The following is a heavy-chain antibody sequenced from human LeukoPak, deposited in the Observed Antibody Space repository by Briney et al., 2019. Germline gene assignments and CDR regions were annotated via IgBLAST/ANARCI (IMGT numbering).Heavy chain of an antibody. J-gene: IGHJ3*02. CDR1: GFTFSSYS. D-gene: IGHD6-19*01. CDR2: ISSSSSTI. V-gene: IGHV3-48*01. CDR3: AREPPGQWLVHNAFDI. Sequence: GGSLRLSCAASGFTFSSYSMNWVRQAPGKGLEWVSYISSSSSTIYYADSVKGRFTISRDNAKNSLYLQMNSLRAEDTAVYYCAREPPGQWLVHNAFDIWGQGTMVTVSS.